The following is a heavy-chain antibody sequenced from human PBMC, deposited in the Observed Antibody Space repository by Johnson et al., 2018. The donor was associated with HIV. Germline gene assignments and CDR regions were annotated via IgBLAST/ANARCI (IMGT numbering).Heavy chain of an antibody. CDR1: GLMFSRYG. CDR3: AKVMDYYARGAFDF. D-gene: IGHD3-10*01. V-gene: IGHV3-33*06. Sequence: VQLVESGGGVVQPGRSLRLSCEASGLMFSRYGMHWVRQAPGRGLEWVAGIWYDGSNEYYADSVKGRFTISRDNSKNTLYLQMNGLRAEDTAIYYCAKVMDYYARGAFDFWGQGTMVIVSS. CDR2: IWYDGSNE. J-gene: IGHJ3*01.